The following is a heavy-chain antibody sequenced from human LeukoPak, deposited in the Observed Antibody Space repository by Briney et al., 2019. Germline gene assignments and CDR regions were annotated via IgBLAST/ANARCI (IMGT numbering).Heavy chain of an antibody. D-gene: IGHD6-6*01. J-gene: IGHJ5*02. V-gene: IGHV1-2*02. CDR1: GYTFTGYY. Sequence: ASVKVSCKASGYTFTGYYMHWVRQAPGQGLEWMGWINPNSGGTNYAQKFQGRVTMTRDTSISTAYMELSRLRSDDTAVYYCARGGLSYVAARPYWFDPWGQGTLVTVSS. CDR2: INPNSGGT. CDR3: ARGGLSYVAARPYWFDP.